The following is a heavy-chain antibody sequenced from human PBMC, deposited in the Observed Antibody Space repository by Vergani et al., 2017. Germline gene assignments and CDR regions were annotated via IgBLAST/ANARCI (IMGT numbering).Heavy chain of an antibody. CDR3: AREGGTATRFDY. Sequence: EVQLVESGGGLVQPGRSLRLSCAASGFTFDDYVMHWVRQAPGKGLEWVSGISWNSGSTGYADSVKGRFTISRDNAKNSLYLQMNSLRAEDTAVYYCAREGGTATRFDYWGQGTLVTVSS. V-gene: IGHV3-9*01. CDR1: GFTFDDYV. D-gene: IGHD5-18*01. J-gene: IGHJ4*02. CDR2: ISWNSGST.